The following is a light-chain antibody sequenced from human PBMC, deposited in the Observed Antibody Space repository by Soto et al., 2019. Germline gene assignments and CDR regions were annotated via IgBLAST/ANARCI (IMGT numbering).Light chain of an antibody. CDR1: QPLGAW. V-gene: IGKV1-12*01. J-gene: IGKJ4*01. CDR3: QQADTFQLT. CDR2: ATS. Sequence: DIQMTQFPSSVSASVGDRVTITCRASQPLGAWLAWYQQKPGTAPKLLIYATSTLESGVPSRFSGSGSGTEFTLTISSLQPEDVATYYCQQADTFQLTFGGGTRVEIK.